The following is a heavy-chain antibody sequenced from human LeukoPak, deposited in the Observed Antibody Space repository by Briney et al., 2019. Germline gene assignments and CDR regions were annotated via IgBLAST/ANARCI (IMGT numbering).Heavy chain of an antibody. Sequence: GGSLRLSCAASGFTFSSYGMHWVRQAPGKGLEWVAVISYGGSNKYYADSVKGRFTISRDNSKNTLYLQMNSLRVDDTAVYYCARAGYCSGGSCYDYYYYYMDVWGKGTTVTVSS. CDR1: GFTFSSYG. D-gene: IGHD2-15*01. CDR2: ISYGGSNK. CDR3: ARAGYCSGGSCYDYYYYYMDV. J-gene: IGHJ6*03. V-gene: IGHV3-30*03.